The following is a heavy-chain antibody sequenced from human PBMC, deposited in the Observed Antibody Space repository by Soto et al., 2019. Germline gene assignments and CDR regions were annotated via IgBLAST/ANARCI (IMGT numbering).Heavy chain of an antibody. CDR2: IIPSLGIA. D-gene: IGHD3-22*01. CDR3: ARLHETYYYDSSGYP. J-gene: IGHJ5*02. V-gene: IGHV1-69*02. Sequence: QVQLVQSGAEVKKPGSSVKVSCKASGGTFSSYTISWVRQAPGQGLEWMGRIIPSLGIANYAQKFQGRVTITADKSTSTDYMELSSLRSEDTAVYYCARLHETYYYDSSGYPWGQGTLVTVSS. CDR1: GGTFSSYT.